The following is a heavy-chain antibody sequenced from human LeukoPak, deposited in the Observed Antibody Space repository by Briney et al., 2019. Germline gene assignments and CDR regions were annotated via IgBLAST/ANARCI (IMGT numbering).Heavy chain of an antibody. Sequence: SETLSLTCTVSGGSVSSGTYYWSWIRQPPGKGLEWIGYIYYSGSTNYNPSLKSRVTISVDTSKNQFSLKLSSVTAADTAVYYCARDRVRGNSNPFFDYWGQGTLVTVS. CDR2: IYYSGST. CDR3: ARDRVRGNSNPFFDY. D-gene: IGHD4-11*01. V-gene: IGHV4-61*01. CDR1: GGSVSSGTYY. J-gene: IGHJ4*02.